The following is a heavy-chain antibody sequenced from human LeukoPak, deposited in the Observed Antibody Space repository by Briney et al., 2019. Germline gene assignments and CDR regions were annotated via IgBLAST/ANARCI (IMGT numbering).Heavy chain of an antibody. J-gene: IGHJ4*02. D-gene: IGHD6-19*01. Sequence: ASVKVSCKASGYTFTSYGISWVRQAPGQGLEWMGWINAGNGNTKYSQKFQGRVTITRDTSASTAYMELSSLRSEDTAVYYCARSLPPWLVLDGFDYWGQGTLVTVSS. CDR1: GYTFTSYG. CDR2: INAGNGNT. CDR3: ARSLPPWLVLDGFDY. V-gene: IGHV1-3*01.